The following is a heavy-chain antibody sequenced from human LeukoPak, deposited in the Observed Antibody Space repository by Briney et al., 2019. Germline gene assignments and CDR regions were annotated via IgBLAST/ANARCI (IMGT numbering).Heavy chain of an antibody. CDR3: ARGSGVLLWFGELEFDAFDI. CDR2: ISYDGSNK. J-gene: IGHJ3*02. V-gene: IGHV3-30*04. D-gene: IGHD3-10*01. Sequence: GGSLRLSCAASGFTFSSYAMNWVRQAPGKGLEWVAVISYDGSNKYYAESVKGRFTISRDNYKNTLYLQMNSLRAEDTAVYCCARGSGVLLWFGELEFDAFDIWGQGTMVTVSS. CDR1: GFTFSSYA.